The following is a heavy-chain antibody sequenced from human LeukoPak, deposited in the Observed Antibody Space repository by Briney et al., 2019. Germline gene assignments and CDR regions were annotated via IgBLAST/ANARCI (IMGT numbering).Heavy chain of an antibody. J-gene: IGHJ5*02. D-gene: IGHD3-9*01. CDR2: ITPSGSIS. CDR1: GFTFSRHG. CDR3: ARDLDWGAFDA. V-gene: IGHV3-23*01. Sequence: PGGSLRLSCAASGFTFSRHGINWVRQAPGKGLEWVSGITPSGSISYYADSVKGRFTISRDNSKNTVSLHMNSLRAEDTALYYCARDLDWGAFDAWGQGTLVTVSS.